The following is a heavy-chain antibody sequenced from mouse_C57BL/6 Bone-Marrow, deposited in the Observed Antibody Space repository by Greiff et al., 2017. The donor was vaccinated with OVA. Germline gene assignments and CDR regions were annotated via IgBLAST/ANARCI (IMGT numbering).Heavy chain of an antibody. CDR3: ARCAYYSNYVDYFDY. D-gene: IGHD2-5*01. V-gene: IGHV1-76*01. CDR2: IYPGSGNT. CDR1: GYTFTDYY. J-gene: IGHJ2*01. Sequence: QVQLQQSGAELVRPGASVKLSCKASGYTFTDYYINWVKQRPGQGLEWIARIYPGSGNTYYNEKFKGKATLTAEKSSSTAYMQLSSLTSEDSAVYFCARCAYYSNYVDYFDYWGQGTTLTVSS.